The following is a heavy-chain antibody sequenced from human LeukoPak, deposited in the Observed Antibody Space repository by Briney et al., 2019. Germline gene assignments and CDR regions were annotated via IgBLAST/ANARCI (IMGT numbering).Heavy chain of an antibody. D-gene: IGHD3-22*01. CDR1: GFTFSRYA. CDR2: ISSSCSTI. J-gene: IGHJ2*01. V-gene: IGHV3-48*03. CDR3: AATYYYDSSGYSYWYFDL. Sequence: GGSLRLSCAASGFTFSRYAMNWVRQAPGKGLEWVSYISSSCSTIYYADSVKGRFTISRDNAKNSLYLQMNSLRAEDTAVYYCAATYYYDSSGYSYWYFDLWGRGTLVTVSS.